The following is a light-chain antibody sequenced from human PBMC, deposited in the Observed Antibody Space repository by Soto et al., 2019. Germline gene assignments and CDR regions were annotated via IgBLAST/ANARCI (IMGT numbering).Light chain of an antibody. CDR3: QQANSFPFT. J-gene: IGKJ4*01. Sequence: EIVMTQSPATLSVSPGGRATLSCRASQSISDTLAWYQQKPGQAPRLLIYSASRGATGFPARFSGSGSGTDFTLTISSLQPEDFATYYCQQANSFPFTFGGGTKVDIK. V-gene: IGKV3-15*01. CDR1: QSISDT. CDR2: SAS.